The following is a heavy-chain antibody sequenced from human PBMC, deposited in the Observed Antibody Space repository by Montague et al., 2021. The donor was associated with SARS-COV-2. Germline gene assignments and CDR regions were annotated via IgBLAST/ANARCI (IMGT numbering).Heavy chain of an antibody. J-gene: IGHJ4*02. CDR2: IYYRGST. CDR1: GGSISSSSYY. V-gene: IGHV4-39*01. CDR3: ATQEDPSGWIPGPFDF. Sequence: SETLSLTCTVSGGSISSSSYYWAWIRQPPGKGLEWIGRIYYRGSTYYNPSLKSRVFISVDTSKNQLSLTLTSVTAAATAVYYCATQEDPSGWIPGPFDFWGKGTLVSVSS. D-gene: IGHD6-19*01.